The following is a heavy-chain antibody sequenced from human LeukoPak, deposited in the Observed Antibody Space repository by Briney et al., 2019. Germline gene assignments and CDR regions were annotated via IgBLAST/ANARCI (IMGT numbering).Heavy chain of an antibody. CDR1: GFTFDDYG. J-gene: IGHJ4*02. V-gene: IGHV3-9*01. Sequence: GGSLRLSCAASGFTFDDYGMHWVRQAPGKGLEWVSGISWNSDSVGYADSVKGRFTISRDNAKNSLYLQMNSLRAEDTAVYYCATGTTVVTPIDYWGQGTLVTVSS. CDR3: ATGTTVVTPIDY. D-gene: IGHD4-23*01. CDR2: ISWNSDSV.